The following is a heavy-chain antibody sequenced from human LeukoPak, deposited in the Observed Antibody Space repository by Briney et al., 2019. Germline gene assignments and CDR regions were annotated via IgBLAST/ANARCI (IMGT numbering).Heavy chain of an antibody. CDR1: GGSISSSSYY. Sequence: SETLSLTCTISGGSISSSSYYWGWIRQPPGKGLEWIGRIYYSGSTYYNPSLKSRVTISVDTSKNQFSLKLSSVTAADTAVYYCARNRQRYYYDSSGQGKGFDYWGQGTLVTVSS. J-gene: IGHJ4*02. CDR3: ARNRQRYYYDSSGQGKGFDY. CDR2: IYYSGST. D-gene: IGHD3-22*01. V-gene: IGHV4-39*01.